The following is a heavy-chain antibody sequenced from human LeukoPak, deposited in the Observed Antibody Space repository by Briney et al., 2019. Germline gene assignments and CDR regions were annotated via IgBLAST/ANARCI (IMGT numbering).Heavy chain of an antibody. CDR1: GGSFSGYY. CDR2: INHSGST. CDR3: ARKKQQPPVFAFDI. D-gene: IGHD6-13*01. J-gene: IGHJ3*02. V-gene: IGHV4-34*01. Sequence: PSKTLSLTCAVYGGSFSGYYWSWIRQPPGKGLEWIGEINHSGSTNYNPSLKSRVTISVDTSKNQFSLKLSSVTAADTAVYYCARKKQQPPVFAFDIWGQGTMVTVSS.